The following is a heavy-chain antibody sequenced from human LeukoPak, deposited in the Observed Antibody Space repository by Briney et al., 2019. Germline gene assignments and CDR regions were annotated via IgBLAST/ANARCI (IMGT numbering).Heavy chain of an antibody. CDR2: ISSNGGST. J-gene: IGHJ4*02. CDR3: GKGLSGSYYFDY. V-gene: IGHV3-64*01. Sequence: GGSLRLSCAASGFTFSSYAMHWVRQAPGKGLEYVSAISSNGGSTSYANSVKGRFTIARDNSKNTLYLQMNSLRAEDTAVYYCGKGLSGSYYFDYWGQGTLVTVSS. D-gene: IGHD3-22*01. CDR1: GFTFSSYA.